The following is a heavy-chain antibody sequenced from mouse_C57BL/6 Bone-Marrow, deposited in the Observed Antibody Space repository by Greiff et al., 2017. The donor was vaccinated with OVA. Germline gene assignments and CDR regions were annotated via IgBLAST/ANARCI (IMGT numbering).Heavy chain of an antibody. CDR3: ARWDYDNLRFAY. D-gene: IGHD2-4*01. V-gene: IGHV1-55*01. CDR2: IYPGSGST. Sequence: QVQLQQPGAELVKPGASVKMSCKASGYTFTSYWITWVQQRPGQGLEWIGDIYPGSGSTNYNEKFKSKATLTVDTSSSPAYMQLSSLTSEDSAVDYCARWDYDNLRFAYWGQGTLVTVSA. J-gene: IGHJ3*01. CDR1: GYTFTSYW.